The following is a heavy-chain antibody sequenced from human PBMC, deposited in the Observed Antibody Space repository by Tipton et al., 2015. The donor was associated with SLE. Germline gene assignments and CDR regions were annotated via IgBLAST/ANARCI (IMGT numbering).Heavy chain of an antibody. J-gene: IGHJ5*02. CDR1: GASIDNKSFY. V-gene: IGHV4-61*05. CDR3: ARLITAAGTWWFDP. D-gene: IGHD6-13*01. CDR2: VYYDGST. Sequence: TLSLTCSVSGASIDNKSFYWGWIRQPPGKGLEWIGYVYYDGSTKYSPSLKSRVTISLGPSSNEFSLKLNSVTAADTAVYYCARLITAAGTWWFDPWGQGTLVTVSS.